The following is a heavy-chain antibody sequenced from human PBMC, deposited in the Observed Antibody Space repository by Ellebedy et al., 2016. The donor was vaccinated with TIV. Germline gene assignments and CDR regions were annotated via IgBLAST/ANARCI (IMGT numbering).Heavy chain of an antibody. V-gene: IGHV4-61*02. D-gene: IGHD3-16*01. CDR2: IDASSGST. J-gene: IGHJ4*02. CDR3: AREARTFSAAVDY. CDR1: GGSIGSGFYY. Sequence: SETLSLTXTVSGGSIGSGFYYWTWIRQPAGRGLEWIGRIDASSGSTYYHPSVQSRVTMSLDTSKNQFSLRLRSVTAADTAVYYCAREARTFSAAVDYWGQGTRVTVSS.